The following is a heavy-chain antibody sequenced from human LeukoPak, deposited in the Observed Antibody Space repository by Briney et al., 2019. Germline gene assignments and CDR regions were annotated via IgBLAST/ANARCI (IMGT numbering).Heavy chain of an antibody. CDR2: IKSKTDGGTT. J-gene: IGHJ4*02. CDR3: AKQDGYNAFDY. Sequence: GGSLRLSCAASGFTFSNAWMSWVRQAPGKGLEWVGRIKSKTDGGTTDYTAPVNGRFSISRDDSLNTLYLQMNTLKAEDTAVYYCAKQDGYNAFDYWGQGTLVTVSS. CDR1: GFTFSNAW. D-gene: IGHD5-24*01. V-gene: IGHV3-15*01.